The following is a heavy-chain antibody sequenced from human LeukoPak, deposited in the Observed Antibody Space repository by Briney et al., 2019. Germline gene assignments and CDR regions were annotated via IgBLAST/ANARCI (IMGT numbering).Heavy chain of an antibody. D-gene: IGHD6-13*01. J-gene: IGHJ3*02. CDR3: ARPSTSWYSGFDI. CDR1: GYNFAIYW. CDR2: TYPGDSET. Sequence: GESLQISCKGSGYNFAIYWIGWVRQMPGKGLEWMGVTYPGDSETRYSPSFQGQVTISADKSITTAYLQWSSLKASDTAMYYCARPSTSWYSGFDIWGQGTMVTVSS. V-gene: IGHV5-51*01.